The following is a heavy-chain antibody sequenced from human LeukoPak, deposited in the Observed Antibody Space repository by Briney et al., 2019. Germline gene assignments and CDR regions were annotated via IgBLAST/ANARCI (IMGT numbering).Heavy chain of an antibody. V-gene: IGHV3-23*01. D-gene: IGHD3-10*02. J-gene: IGHJ6*04. CDR3: AELGITKIGGV. Sequence: GGSLRLSCAASRFAFSGYGMTWVRQAPGKGLEWVSTITPSGATTYYADSVKGRFTISRDNAKNSLYLQMNSLRAEDTAVYYCAELGITKIGGVWGKGTTVTISS. CDR2: ITPSGATT. CDR1: RFAFSGYG.